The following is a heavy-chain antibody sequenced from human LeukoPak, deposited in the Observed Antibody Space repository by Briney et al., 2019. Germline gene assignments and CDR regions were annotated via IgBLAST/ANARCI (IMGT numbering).Heavy chain of an antibody. CDR2: ISAYNGNT. V-gene: IGHV1-18*01. Sequence: ASVKVSCKPSGYTFTSYGLSWVRQAPGQGLEWMGWISAYNGNTKYAQNLQGRLTMTTDISTSTAYMELRSLRSDDTAVYYCARDLGGDSGWFDPWGQGTLVTVSS. D-gene: IGHD4-17*01. CDR3: ARDLGGDSGWFDP. J-gene: IGHJ5*02. CDR1: GYTFTSYG.